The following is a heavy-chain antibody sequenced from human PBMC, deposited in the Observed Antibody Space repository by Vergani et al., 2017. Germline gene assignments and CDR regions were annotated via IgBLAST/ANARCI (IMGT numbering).Heavy chain of an antibody. CDR2: IHAGGST. CDR3: ARELFPSVFDF. Sequence: QVQLQESGPGLVKPSQTPSLTCTVSGDSGNRHIYYWTWIRQPAGKGLEWIGRIHAGGSTNSNPSLKSRVTMSVDMSSDQFSLNLTSVTAADTAVYYWARELFPSVFDFWGQGILVTVSS. V-gene: IGHV4-61*02. D-gene: IGHD2-15*01. CDR1: GDSGNRHIYY. J-gene: IGHJ4*02.